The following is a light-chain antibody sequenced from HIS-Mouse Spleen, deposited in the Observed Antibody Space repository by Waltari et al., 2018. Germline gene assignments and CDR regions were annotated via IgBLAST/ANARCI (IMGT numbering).Light chain of an antibody. Sequence: SYELTQPPSVSVSPGQTASITCSGDKLGDKYACWYQQKPGQSPVLVIYQDSKRPSGIPGRFSGSNSGNTATLTISGTQAMDEADYYCQAWDSSTVVFGGGTKLTAL. J-gene: IGLJ2*01. CDR3: QAWDSSTVV. CDR1: KLGDKY. V-gene: IGLV3-1*01. CDR2: QDS.